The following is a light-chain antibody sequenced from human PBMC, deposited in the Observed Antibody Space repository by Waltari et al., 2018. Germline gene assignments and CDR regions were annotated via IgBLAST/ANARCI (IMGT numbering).Light chain of an antibody. Sequence: EIVLTQSPGTLSLSPGERATLSCRASQSVGRSLAWYQQKPGQAPRLLIYGASIRATGIPDRFSGGGSGTDFSLTISRLEHEDFAAYHCQHYVRLPVTFGQGTKVEIK. CDR2: GAS. J-gene: IGKJ1*01. CDR1: QSVGRS. CDR3: QHYVRLPVT. V-gene: IGKV3-20*01.